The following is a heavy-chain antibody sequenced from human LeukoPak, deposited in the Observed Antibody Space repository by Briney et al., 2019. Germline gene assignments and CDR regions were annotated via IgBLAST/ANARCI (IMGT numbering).Heavy chain of an antibody. CDR1: GYSFTSYW. CDR2: IYPGDSDT. Sequence: GESLKISCKGSGYSFTSYWIGWVRQMPGKGLEWMAIIYPGDSDTRYSPSFQGQVTISADKSISTAYLQWSSLKASDTAIYYCARQGVPGLLYFDSWGQGTPVTVSS. V-gene: IGHV5-51*01. D-gene: IGHD2/OR15-2a*01. J-gene: IGHJ4*02. CDR3: ARQGVPGLLYFDS.